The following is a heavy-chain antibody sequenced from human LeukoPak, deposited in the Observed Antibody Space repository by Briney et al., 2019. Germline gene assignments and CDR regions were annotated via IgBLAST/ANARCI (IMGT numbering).Heavy chain of an antibody. D-gene: IGHD3-22*01. CDR2: IKQDGSEK. Sequence: GGSLRLSCAASGFTLSSYWMSWVRQAPGKGLEWVANIKQDGSEKYYVDSVKGRFTISRDNAKNSLYLQMNSLRAEDTAVYYCARASGYDSSGSDAFDIWGQGTMVTVSS. CDR3: ARASGYDSSGSDAFDI. CDR1: GFTLSSYW. V-gene: IGHV3-7*01. J-gene: IGHJ3*02.